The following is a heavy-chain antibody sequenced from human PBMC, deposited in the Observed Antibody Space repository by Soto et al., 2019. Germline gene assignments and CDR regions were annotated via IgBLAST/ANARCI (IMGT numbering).Heavy chain of an antibody. CDR3: ARLYKGYLGSRPYYVFDS. Sequence: SETLSLTCAVYGGSFSGYYWSWIRQPPGKGLEWIGEINHSGSTNYNPSLKSRVTISVDTSKNQFSLKMTSVTAADTAVYYCARLYKGYLGSRPYYVFDSWGPGTLVTVS. V-gene: IGHV4-34*01. J-gene: IGHJ4*02. CDR1: GGSFSGYY. D-gene: IGHD3-10*02. CDR2: INHSGST.